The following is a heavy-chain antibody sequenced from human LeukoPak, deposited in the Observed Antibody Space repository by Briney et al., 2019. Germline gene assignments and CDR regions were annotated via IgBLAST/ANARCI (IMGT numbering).Heavy chain of an antibody. V-gene: IGHV3-23*01. Sequence: QPGGSLRLSCAASGFTFSNYAMSWVRQAPGKGLEWVSVITGNGGSTYYADSVKGRFTISRDNSKNTLYLEMNSLRAEDTAVYSGAKSNPWYNPDDSWGQGTLLTVSS. CDR2: ITGNGGST. CDR3: AKSNPWYNPDDS. CDR1: GFTFSNYA. J-gene: IGHJ4*02. D-gene: IGHD1-1*01.